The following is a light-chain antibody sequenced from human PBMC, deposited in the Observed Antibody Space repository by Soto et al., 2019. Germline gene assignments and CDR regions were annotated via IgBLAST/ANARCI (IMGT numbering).Light chain of an antibody. V-gene: IGKV3-15*01. J-gene: IGKJ4*01. Sequence: EIVMTQSPVTLSVSPGERATLSCRASQSVTNSYLAWYQQKPGQAPGLLIFGASTRAAGIPARFSGSGSGTEFTLTISSLQSEDFAVYYCQQYSNWPLTFGGGTKVDIK. CDR1: QSVTNSY. CDR2: GAS. CDR3: QQYSNWPLT.